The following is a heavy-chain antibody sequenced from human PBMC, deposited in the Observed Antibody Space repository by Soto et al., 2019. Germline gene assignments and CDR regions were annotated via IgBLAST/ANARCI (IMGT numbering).Heavy chain of an antibody. V-gene: IGHV4-59*01. Sequence: PSETLSLTCSVSGGSISSYKWSWIRQPPGKGLEWIGYIYDSGSANYNPSLKSQVTISVDTSKNQFSLKVTSVTAADTAVYYCARTPIAMARGVVSGNGMDVWGQGTTVIVSS. CDR1: GGSISSYK. CDR3: ARTPIAMARGVVSGNGMDV. D-gene: IGHD3-10*01. CDR2: IYDSGSA. J-gene: IGHJ6*02.